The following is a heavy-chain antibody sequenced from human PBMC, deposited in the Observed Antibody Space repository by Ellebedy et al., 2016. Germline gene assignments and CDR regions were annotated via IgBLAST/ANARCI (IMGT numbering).Heavy chain of an antibody. Sequence: ASVKVSCKVSGYTLTDLSMHWVRQAPGKGLEWMGGFDPEDGETIYAQKFQGRVTMTEDTSTDTAYMELSSLRSEDTAVYYCATDHGGSYYLNFQHWGQGTLVTVSS. CDR3: ATDHGGSYYLNFQH. J-gene: IGHJ1*01. V-gene: IGHV1-24*01. D-gene: IGHD1-26*01. CDR2: FDPEDGET. CDR1: GYTLTDLS.